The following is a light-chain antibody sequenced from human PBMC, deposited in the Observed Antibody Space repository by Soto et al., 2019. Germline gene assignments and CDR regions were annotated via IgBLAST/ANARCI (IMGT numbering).Light chain of an antibody. CDR3: QQRSNWPRT. J-gene: IGKJ2*01. CDR2: DAS. Sequence: EIVLTQSPATLSLSPGERATLSCRASQSVSSYLAWYQQKPGQAPRLLIYDASNSATGIPARFSGSGSGTDFTLTISSLEPEEFAVYYCQQRSNWPRTFGQGTKLEIK. CDR1: QSVSSY. V-gene: IGKV3-11*01.